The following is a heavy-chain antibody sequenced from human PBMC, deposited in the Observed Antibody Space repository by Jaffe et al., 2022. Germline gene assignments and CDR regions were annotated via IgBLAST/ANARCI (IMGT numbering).Heavy chain of an antibody. Sequence: VQLQQWGAGLLKPSETLSLTCAVYGGSFSGYYWSWIRQPPGKGLEWIGEFNHSGNTNYNPSLKSRVTISVDPSKNQFSLKLRSVTAADTAVYYCARGQEGCRAGSCSYWYFDIWGRGTLVTVSS. D-gene: IGHD2-15*01. CDR3: ARGQEGCRAGSCSYWYFDI. CDR2: FNHSGNT. CDR1: GGSFSGYY. V-gene: IGHV4-34*01. J-gene: IGHJ2*01.